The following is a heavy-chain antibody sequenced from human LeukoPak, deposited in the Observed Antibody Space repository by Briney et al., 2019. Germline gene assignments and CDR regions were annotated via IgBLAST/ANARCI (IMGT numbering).Heavy chain of an antibody. J-gene: IGHJ4*02. CDR2: IIPILGTA. CDR3: ATVGRKDSIFGVVIPV. Sequence: GASVKVSCKASGYTFTSYGISWVRQAPGQGLEWMGGIIPILGTANYAQKFQGRVTITADESTSTAYMELSSLRSEDTAVHYCATVGRKDSIFGVVIPVWGQGTLVTVSS. V-gene: IGHV1-69*13. CDR1: GYTFTSYG. D-gene: IGHD3-3*01.